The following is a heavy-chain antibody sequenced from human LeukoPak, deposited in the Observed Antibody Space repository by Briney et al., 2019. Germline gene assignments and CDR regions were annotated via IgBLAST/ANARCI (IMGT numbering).Heavy chain of an antibody. CDR1: GYTFTSYY. CDR2: INPSGGST. CDR3: ARSLTTVVPVEVGRYYFDY. Sequence: APVKVSCKASGYTFTSYYMHWVRQAPGQGLEWMGIINPSGGSTSYAQKFQGRVTMTRDTSTSTVYMELSSLRSEDTAVYYCARSLTTVVPVEVGRYYFDYWGQGTLVTVSS. J-gene: IGHJ4*02. D-gene: IGHD4-23*01. V-gene: IGHV1-46*01.